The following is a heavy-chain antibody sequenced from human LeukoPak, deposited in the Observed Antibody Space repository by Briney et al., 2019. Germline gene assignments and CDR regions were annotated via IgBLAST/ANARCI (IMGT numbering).Heavy chain of an antibody. D-gene: IGHD3-10*02. CDR2: VYPTGTA. Sequence: PSETLSLTCTVSGGSINSYYWGWVRQPAGEGMEWVGRVYPTGTANYSPSLKSRLTMSLDTSTKQFSLNWRSVTAADTAVYYWERQGYTASYYVVEYWSQGTLVTVSS. CDR3: ERQGYTASYYVVEY. J-gene: IGHJ4*02. CDR1: GGSINSYY. V-gene: IGHV4-4*07.